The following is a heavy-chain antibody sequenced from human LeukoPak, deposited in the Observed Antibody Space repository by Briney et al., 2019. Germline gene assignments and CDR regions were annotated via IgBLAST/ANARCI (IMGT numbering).Heavy chain of an antibody. CDR2: ISGSGGST. Sequence: GGSLRLSCAASGFTFSSYAMSWARQAPGKGLEWVSAISGSGGSTYYADSVKGRFTISRDNSKNTLYLQMNSLRAEDTAVYYCTKLVTSPKYYFDYWGQGTLVTVSS. D-gene: IGHD2-21*02. CDR3: TKLVTSPKYYFDY. V-gene: IGHV3-23*01. J-gene: IGHJ4*02. CDR1: GFTFSSYA.